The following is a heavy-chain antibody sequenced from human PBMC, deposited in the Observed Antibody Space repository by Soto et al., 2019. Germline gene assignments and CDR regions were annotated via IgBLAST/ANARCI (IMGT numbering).Heavy chain of an antibody. D-gene: IGHD3-10*01. J-gene: IGHJ6*03. CDR3: ARTLRNSGSCVGPYYYMDV. Sequence: SETLSLTCAVYGGSFSGYYWSWIRQPPGKGLEWIGEINHSGSTNYNPSLKSRVTISVDTSKNQFSLKLSSVTAADTAVYYCARTLRNSGSCVGPYYYMDVWGKGTTVTVSS. CDR1: GGSFSGYY. CDR2: INHSGST. V-gene: IGHV4-34*01.